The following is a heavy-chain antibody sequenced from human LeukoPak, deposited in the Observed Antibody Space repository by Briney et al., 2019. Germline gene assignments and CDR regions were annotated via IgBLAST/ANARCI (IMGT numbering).Heavy chain of an antibody. CDR1: GYTFTSYG. V-gene: IGHV1-18*01. CDR2: ISAYNGNT. CDR3: ARDQEGFDY. J-gene: IGHJ4*02. Sequence: GASVKVSCKASGYTFTSYGISWVRQAPGQGLEWMGWISAYNGNTNYAQKLQGRVTMTRDTSTSTVYMELSSLRSEDTAVYYCARDQEGFDYWGQGTLVTVSS.